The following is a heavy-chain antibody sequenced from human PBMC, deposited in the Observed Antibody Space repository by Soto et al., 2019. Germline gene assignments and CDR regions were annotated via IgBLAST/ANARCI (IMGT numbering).Heavy chain of an antibody. D-gene: IGHD6-13*01. CDR3: ARVHSSSYHYFDY. J-gene: IGHJ4*02. CDR1: GFPFSAFA. CDR2: IGGSGASI. Sequence: GGSLRLSCAACGFPFSAFAMNWVRQAPGKGLQWVSGIGGSGASIFYTDSVKGRFTISRDNSKNTLYLQMSSLRAEDTAVYYCARVHSSSYHYFDYWGQGTLVTVSS. V-gene: IGHV3-23*01.